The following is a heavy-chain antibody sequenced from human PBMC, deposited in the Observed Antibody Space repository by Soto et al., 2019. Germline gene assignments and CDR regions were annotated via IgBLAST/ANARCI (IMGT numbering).Heavy chain of an antibody. V-gene: IGHV1-69*13. D-gene: IGHD3-22*01. J-gene: IGHJ6*02. CDR3: ARDYYDSSGYYSYGMDV. CDR2: IIPIFGTA. Sequence: ASVKVSCTASGYTFTSYYMHWVRQAPGQGLEWMGGIIPIFGTANYAQKFQGRVTITADESTSTAYMELSSLRSEDTAVYYCARDYYDSSGYYSYGMDVWGQGTTVTVSS. CDR1: GYTFTSYY.